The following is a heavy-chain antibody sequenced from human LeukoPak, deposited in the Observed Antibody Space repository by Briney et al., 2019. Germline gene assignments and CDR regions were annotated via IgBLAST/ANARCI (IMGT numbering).Heavy chain of an antibody. Sequence: PGGSLRLSCAASGFTFSSYEMNWVRQAPGKGLEWVSYISSGSTIYDADSVKGRFTISRDNAKNSLYLQMNSLRAEDTAVYYCARLTTVSTLIVDYYYGMDVWGKGTTVTVSS. J-gene: IGHJ6*04. V-gene: IGHV3-48*03. CDR2: ISSGSTI. D-gene: IGHD4-17*01. CDR1: GFTFSSYE. CDR3: ARLTTVSTLIVDYYYGMDV.